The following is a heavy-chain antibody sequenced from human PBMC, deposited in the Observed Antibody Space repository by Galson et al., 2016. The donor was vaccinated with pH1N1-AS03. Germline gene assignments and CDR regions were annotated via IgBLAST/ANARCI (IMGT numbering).Heavy chain of an antibody. CDR1: GYTFTSYG. Sequence: SVKVSCKASGYTFTSYGISWVRQAPGQGLEWMGWINPYNGNTNYAQKLQGRVTMTTDTSTSTAYMELRSLRSDDTAVYYCARDPRGPCSSATCPTTYYFGMDVWGQGTTVIVSS. CDR3: ARDPRGPCSSATCPTTYYFGMDV. V-gene: IGHV1-18*04. CDR2: INPYNGNT. D-gene: IGHD1-26*01. J-gene: IGHJ6*02.